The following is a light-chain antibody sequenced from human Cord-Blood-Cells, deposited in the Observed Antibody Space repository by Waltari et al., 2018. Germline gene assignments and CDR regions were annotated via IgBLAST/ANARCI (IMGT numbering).Light chain of an antibody. CDR1: QSVLYSSNNKNY. CDR2: WAS. Sequence: DIVMTQSPDSLAVSLGDRATIPCKSSQSVLYSSNNKNYLAWYQQKPGQPPKLLIYWASTRESGVPDRFSGSGSGTDFTLTISSLQAEDVAVYYCQQYYSTPLTFGGGTKVEIK. V-gene: IGKV4-1*01. J-gene: IGKJ4*01. CDR3: QQYYSTPLT.